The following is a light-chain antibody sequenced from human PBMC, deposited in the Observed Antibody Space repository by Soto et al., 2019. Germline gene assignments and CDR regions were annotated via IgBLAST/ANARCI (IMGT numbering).Light chain of an antibody. Sequence: QLVLPQSPSASASLGASVKLTCTLCSGHSSYAIAWHQQQPEKGPRYLMKLNSDGSHSKGDGIPDRFSGSSSGAERYLTISSLQSEDEADYYCQTWGTGIQGVFGGGTQLTVL. J-gene: IGLJ2*01. V-gene: IGLV4-69*01. CDR2: LNSDGSH. CDR1: SGHSSYA. CDR3: QTWGTGIQGV.